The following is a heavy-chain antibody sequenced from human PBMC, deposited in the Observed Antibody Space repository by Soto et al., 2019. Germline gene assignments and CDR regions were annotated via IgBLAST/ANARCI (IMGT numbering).Heavy chain of an antibody. D-gene: IGHD3-22*01. CDR2: IYYRGNT. V-gene: IGHV4-31*03. J-gene: IGHJ4*02. CDR1: GGSINSGGYH. CDR3: ARGGYDSSGYYGY. Sequence: SETLSLTCSVSGGSINSGGYHWTWIRQHPEKGLEWIGYIYYRGNTYYNPSLRSRLTMSVDTSKNQFSLKLTSVTAADTAVYYCARGGYDSSGYYGYWGQGTLVTVSS.